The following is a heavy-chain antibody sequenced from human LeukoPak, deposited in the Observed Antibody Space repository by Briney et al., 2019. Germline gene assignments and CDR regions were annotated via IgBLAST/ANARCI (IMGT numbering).Heavy chain of an antibody. CDR3: ARDIGLRKAAPPGWFDP. D-gene: IGHD6-6*01. CDR2: IKQDGSEK. J-gene: IGHJ5*02. Sequence: PGGFLRLSCAASGFTFSSYWMSWVRQAPGKGLEWVASIKQDGSEKYCVDSVKGRFTISRDNANNSLYLQMNSLRADDTAVYYCARDIGLRKAAPPGWFDPWGQGALVTVSS. V-gene: IGHV3-7*01. CDR1: GFTFSSYW.